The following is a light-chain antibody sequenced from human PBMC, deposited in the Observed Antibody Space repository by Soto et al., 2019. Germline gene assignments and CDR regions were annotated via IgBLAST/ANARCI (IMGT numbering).Light chain of an antibody. CDR3: QQYNSYPYT. V-gene: IGKV1-5*01. CDR2: DAS. J-gene: IGKJ2*01. Sequence: DIQMTQSPSTLSASVGDRVTITCRASQSLSSWLAWYQQKPGKAPKLLIYDASSLESGVPSRFSGSGSGTEFTLTISSLQPDDFASYYCQQYNSYPYTFGQGTKLEI. CDR1: QSLSSW.